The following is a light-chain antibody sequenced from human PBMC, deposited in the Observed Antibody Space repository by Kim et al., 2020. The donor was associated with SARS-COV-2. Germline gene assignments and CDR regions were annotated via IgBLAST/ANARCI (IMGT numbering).Light chain of an antibody. Sequence: IQLTQSPSSLSASVGDRVSITCRASQGISSYLAWYQQKPGKAPELLIYAASTLQSGVPSRFSGSGSGTDFTLTISSLQPEDFATYYCQHLNSYPITFGQGTRLEIK. CDR2: AAS. J-gene: IGKJ5*01. V-gene: IGKV1-9*01. CDR1: QGISSY. CDR3: QHLNSYPIT.